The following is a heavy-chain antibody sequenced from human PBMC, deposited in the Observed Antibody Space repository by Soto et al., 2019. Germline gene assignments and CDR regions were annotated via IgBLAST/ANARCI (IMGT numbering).Heavy chain of an antibody. CDR1: GFTFTNYW. Sequence: EVQLVESGGGLVQPWGSLRLSCAASGFTFTNYWMYWVRQAPGKGLVWVSRTRGGGVDSQYADSLKGRFTISRDTAGNTRDLQMKRLGAWETGGNYRERGANGCPGLDDRGQGNLVNVAS. D-gene: IGHD6-19*01. J-gene: IGHJ4*02. CDR2: TRGGGVDS. CDR3: ERGANGCPGLDD. V-gene: IGHV3-74*01.